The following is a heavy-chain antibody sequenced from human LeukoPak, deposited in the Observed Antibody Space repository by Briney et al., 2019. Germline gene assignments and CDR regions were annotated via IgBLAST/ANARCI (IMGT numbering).Heavy chain of an antibody. J-gene: IGHJ4*02. CDR2: INSDGSST. CDR1: GFTLSSYW. Sequence: TGGSLRLSCAASGFTLSSYWMHWVRQARAKGLVWVSGINSDGSSTSYADSVKRRFTLSRDNAKNTLYLQMNSLRAEDTAVYYCARGGRGYSYGFDYWGQGTLVTVSS. V-gene: IGHV3-74*01. D-gene: IGHD5-18*01. CDR3: ARGGRGYSYGFDY.